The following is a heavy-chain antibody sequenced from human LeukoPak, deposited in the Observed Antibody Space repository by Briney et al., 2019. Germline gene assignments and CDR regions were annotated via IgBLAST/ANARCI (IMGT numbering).Heavy chain of an antibody. CDR1: GYTFTGYY. D-gene: IGHD2-2*01. CDR2: INPNSGGT. CDR3: ARDRYCSSTSCPIWRAFDY. Sequence: ASVKVFCKASGYTFTGYYMHWVRQAPGQGLEWMGRINPNSGGTNYAQKFQGRVTMTRDTSISTAYMELSRLRSDDTAVYYCARDRYCSSTSCPIWRAFDYWGQGTLVTVSS. J-gene: IGHJ4*02. V-gene: IGHV1-2*06.